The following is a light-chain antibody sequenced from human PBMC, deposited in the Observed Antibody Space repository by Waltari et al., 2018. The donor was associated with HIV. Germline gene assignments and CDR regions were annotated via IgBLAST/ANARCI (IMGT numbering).Light chain of an antibody. Sequence: QSVLTQPPSVSGAPGQRVTISCTGNTSNIGAGYHVHWYQHFPGTAPKLLLPGNTNLSSGVPDRFSGSNSGSSASLAIAGLQAEDEADYHCQSYDDSLSGSVFGGGTKLTVL. CDR2: GNT. V-gene: IGLV1-40*01. CDR1: TSNIGAGYH. J-gene: IGLJ2*01. CDR3: QSYDDSLSGSV.